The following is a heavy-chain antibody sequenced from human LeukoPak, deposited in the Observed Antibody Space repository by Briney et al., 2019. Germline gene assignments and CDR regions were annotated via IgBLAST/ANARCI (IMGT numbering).Heavy chain of an antibody. CDR1: GFTFSSYA. CDR3: AKEPITNQWLVVGASTYYFDY. V-gene: IGHV3-23*01. CDR2: ISGSGGST. J-gene: IGHJ4*02. D-gene: IGHD6-19*01. Sequence: SGGSLRLSCAASGFTFSSYAMSWVRQAPGKGLEWVSAISGSGGSTYYADSVKGRFTISRDNSKNTLYLQMNSLRAGDTAVYYCAKEPITNQWLVVGASTYYFDYWGQGTLVTVSS.